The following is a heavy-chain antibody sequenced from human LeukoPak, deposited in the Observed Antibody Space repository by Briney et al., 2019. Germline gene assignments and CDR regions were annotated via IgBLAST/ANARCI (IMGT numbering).Heavy chain of an antibody. V-gene: IGHV1-2*04. J-gene: IGHJ6*02. Sequence: ASVKVSCKASGYTFTGYYMHWVRQAPGQGLEWMGWINPNSGGTNYAQKFQGWVTMTRDTSISTAYMELSRLRSDDTAVYYCARVTPLAAEYYGMDVWGQGTTVTVFS. D-gene: IGHD2-15*01. CDR1: GYTFTGYY. CDR2: INPNSGGT. CDR3: ARVTPLAAEYYGMDV.